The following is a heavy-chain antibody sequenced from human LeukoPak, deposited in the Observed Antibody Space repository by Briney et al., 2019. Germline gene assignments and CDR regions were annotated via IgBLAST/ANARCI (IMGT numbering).Heavy chain of an antibody. V-gene: IGHV1-2*02. CDR2: INPNSGGT. CDR3: ARAATRRSNWFDP. CDR1: GYTFTSYD. D-gene: IGHD3-3*01. Sequence: ASVKVSCKASGYTFTSYDINWVRQAPGQGLEWMGWINPNSGGTNYAQKFQGRVTMTRDTSISTAYMELSRLRSDDTAVYYCARAATRRSNWFDPWGQGTLVTVSS. J-gene: IGHJ5*02.